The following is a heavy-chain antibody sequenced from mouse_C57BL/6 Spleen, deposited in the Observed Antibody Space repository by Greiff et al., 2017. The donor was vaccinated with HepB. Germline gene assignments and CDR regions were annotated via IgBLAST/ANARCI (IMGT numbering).Heavy chain of an antibody. CDR1: GYSITSDY. J-gene: IGHJ4*01. CDR3: ARSTVDYAMDY. Sequence: VHVKQSGPGLAKPSQTLSLTCSVTGYSITSDYWNWIRKFPGNKLEYMGYISYSGSTYYNPSLNSRISITRDTSKNQYYLQLNSVTTEDTATYYCARSTVDYAMDYWGQGTSVTVSS. V-gene: IGHV3-8*01. CDR2: ISYSGST. D-gene: IGHD1-1*01.